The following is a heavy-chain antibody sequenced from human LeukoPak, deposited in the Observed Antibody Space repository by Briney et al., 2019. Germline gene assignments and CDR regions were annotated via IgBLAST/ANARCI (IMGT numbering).Heavy chain of an antibody. CDR3: ARAHCSSTSCPTRLYYYYMDV. Sequence: SETLSLTCAVYGGSFSGYYWSWIRQPPGKGLEWIGYIYYSGSTYYNPSLKSRVTISVDTSKNQFSLKLSSVTAADTAVYYCARAHCSSTSCPTRLYYYYMDVWGKGTTVTASS. V-gene: IGHV4-30-4*08. CDR2: IYYSGST. CDR1: GGSFSGYY. J-gene: IGHJ6*03. D-gene: IGHD2-2*01.